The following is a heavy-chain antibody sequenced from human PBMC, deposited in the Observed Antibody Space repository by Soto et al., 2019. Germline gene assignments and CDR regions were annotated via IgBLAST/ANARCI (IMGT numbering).Heavy chain of an antibody. J-gene: IGHJ6*01. CDR1: GFTFSSYA. Sequence: EVQLLESGGGLVQPGGSLRLSCAASGFTFSSYAMSWVRQAPGKGLEWVSAISGSGGSTYYADSVKGRFTISRDNSKNTLYMQMNSLRAEDTDVYYCEKERYCSGGSCYLYYYYYYGMDVWGQGTTVTFSS. V-gene: IGHV3-23*01. CDR3: EKERYCSGGSCYLYYYYYYGMDV. CDR2: ISGSGGST. D-gene: IGHD2-15*01.